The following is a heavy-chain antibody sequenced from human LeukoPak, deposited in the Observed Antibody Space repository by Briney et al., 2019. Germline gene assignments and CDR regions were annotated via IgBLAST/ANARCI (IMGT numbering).Heavy chain of an antibody. J-gene: IGHJ5*02. CDR3: ARVHCSGGSCYSGVLWRPMNWFDP. Sequence: AETLSLTCTVSGYSISSGYYWGWIRQPPGKGLGGIGSICHRGSTYYNPSLKSRVTISGDTSKNQVSLKLSSVTAADTAVYYCARVHCSGGSCYSGVLWRPMNWFDPWGQGTLVTVSS. D-gene: IGHD2-15*01. CDR1: GYSISSGYY. CDR2: ICHRGST. V-gene: IGHV4-38-2*02.